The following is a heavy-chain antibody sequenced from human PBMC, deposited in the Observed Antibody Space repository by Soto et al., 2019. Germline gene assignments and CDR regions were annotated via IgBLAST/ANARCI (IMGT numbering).Heavy chain of an antibody. J-gene: IGHJ5*02. CDR1: GGTFSSYA. Sequence: GASVKVSCKASGGTFSSYAISWVRQAPGQGLEWMGGIIPIFGTANYAQKFQGRVTITADESTSTAYMELSSLRSEDTAVYYCARDRRQVMPVTTSSWFDPWGQGTLVTVSS. D-gene: IGHD4-17*01. CDR2: IIPIFGTA. CDR3: ARDRRQVMPVTTSSWFDP. V-gene: IGHV1-69*13.